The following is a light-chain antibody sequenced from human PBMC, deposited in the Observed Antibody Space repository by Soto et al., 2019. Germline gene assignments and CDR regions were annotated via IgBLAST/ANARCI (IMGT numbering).Light chain of an antibody. CDR1: SSDVGGYNY. CDR3: SSYAGSRNV. CDR2: EVN. J-gene: IGLJ1*01. V-gene: IGLV2-8*01. Sequence: QSVLTQPPSASGSPGQSVAISCTGTSSDVGGYNYVSWYQQHPGKAPKLMIYEVNKRPSGVPDRFSGSKSGNTASLTVSGLQAEDEADYYCSSYAGSRNVFGTGTKATVL.